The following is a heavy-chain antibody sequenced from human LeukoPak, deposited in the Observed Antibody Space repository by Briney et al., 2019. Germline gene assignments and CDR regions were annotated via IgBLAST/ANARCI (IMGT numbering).Heavy chain of an antibody. CDR3: ARGGSYYDSSGYYDAFDI. CDR2: INPNSGGT. D-gene: IGHD3-22*01. V-gene: IGHV1-2*02. CDR1: GYTFTGYY. J-gene: IGHJ3*02. Sequence: ASVKVSCKASGYTFTGYYMHWVRQAPGQGLEWMGWINPNSGGTNYARKFQGRVTMTRDTSISTAYMELSRLRSDDTAVYYCARGGSYYDSSGYYDAFDIWGQGTMVTVSS.